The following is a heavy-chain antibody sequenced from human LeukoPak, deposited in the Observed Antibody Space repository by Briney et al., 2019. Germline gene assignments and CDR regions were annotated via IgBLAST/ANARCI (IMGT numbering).Heavy chain of an antibody. D-gene: IGHD5/OR15-5a*01. Sequence: ASVKVSCKASGYTFTDYYMHWVRQAPGQGLEWMGWINPRSGGTNYAQKFQGRVTMTRDTSLSAAYMDLSRLISDDTAVYYCARFDQVSETAGGYWGQGTLVTVSS. CDR2: INPRSGGT. J-gene: IGHJ4*02. CDR1: GYTFTDYY. CDR3: ARFDQVSETAGGY. V-gene: IGHV1-2*02.